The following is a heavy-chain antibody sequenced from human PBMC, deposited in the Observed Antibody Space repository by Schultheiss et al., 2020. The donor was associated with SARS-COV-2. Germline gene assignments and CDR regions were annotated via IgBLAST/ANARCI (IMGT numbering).Heavy chain of an antibody. CDR3: ARDSQILVSYYYDSSGYHDY. CDR1: GFTFSSYA. Sequence: GGSLRLSCAASGFTFSSYAMHWVRQAPGKGLEWVAVISYDGSNKYYADSVKGRFTISRDNSKNTLYLQMNSLRAEDTAVYYCARDSQILVSYYYDSSGYHDYWGQGTLVTVAS. D-gene: IGHD3-22*01. J-gene: IGHJ4*02. V-gene: IGHV3-30*01. CDR2: ISYDGSNK.